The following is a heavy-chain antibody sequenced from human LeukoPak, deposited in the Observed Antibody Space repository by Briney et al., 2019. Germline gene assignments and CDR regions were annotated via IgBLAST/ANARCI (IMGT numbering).Heavy chain of an antibody. J-gene: IGHJ5*02. CDR3: VRGYSYGWFDP. CDR2: FSGSGGST. CDR1: GFTFSSYA. V-gene: IGHV3-23*01. Sequence: GGSLRLSCAASGFTFSSYAMSWVRQAPGKGLECISGFSGSGGSTYYADSVKGRFTISRDNSKNTPYLQMNSLRAEDTAVYYCVRGYSYGWFDPWGQGTLVTVSS. D-gene: IGHD5-18*01.